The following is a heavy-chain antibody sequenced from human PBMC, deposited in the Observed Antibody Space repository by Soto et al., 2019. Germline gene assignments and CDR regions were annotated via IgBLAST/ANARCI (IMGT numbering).Heavy chain of an antibody. CDR2: VKQDGSER. CDR1: GFTFSRYW. CDR3: ARYGYYYGMDV. J-gene: IGHJ6*02. D-gene: IGHD4-17*01. Sequence: GSLRLSCAASGFTFSRYWMSWVRQAPGKGLEWVANVKQDGSERYCVDSLKGRFTISRDNAKNSLYLQMNSLRAEDTAVYYCARYGYYYGMDVWGQGTTVTVSS. V-gene: IGHV3-7*01.